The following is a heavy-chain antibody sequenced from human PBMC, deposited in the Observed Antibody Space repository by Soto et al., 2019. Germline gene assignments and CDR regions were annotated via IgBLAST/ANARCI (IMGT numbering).Heavy chain of an antibody. J-gene: IGHJ4*02. CDR2: ISGNSSST. Sequence: GSLRLSCAASGFTFSSYAMTWVRQAPGKGLEWVSIISGNSSSTNYAGSVKGRFTISRDNSKNTLYLQMNNLRAEDTAVYYCAKHSADLPFDYWGQGTLVTVSS. V-gene: IGHV3-23*01. CDR3: AKHSADLPFDY. CDR1: GFTFSSYA. D-gene: IGHD3-10*01.